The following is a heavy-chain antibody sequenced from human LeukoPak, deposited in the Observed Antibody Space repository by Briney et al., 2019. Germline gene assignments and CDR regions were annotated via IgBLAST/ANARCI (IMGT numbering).Heavy chain of an antibody. V-gene: IGHV4-34*01. D-gene: IGHD4-17*01. CDR1: GTSFSSYY. CDR3: ARMTTGHDF. J-gene: IGHJ4*02. CDR2: VNHSGYT. Sequence: SETLSLTCAVSGTSFSSYYWSWIRQPPGKGLEWIGEVNHSGYTNDNPSLKSRVTISVDTSKNQFSLRLRTVTAADTGVYFCARMTTGHDFWGQGTLVTVSS.